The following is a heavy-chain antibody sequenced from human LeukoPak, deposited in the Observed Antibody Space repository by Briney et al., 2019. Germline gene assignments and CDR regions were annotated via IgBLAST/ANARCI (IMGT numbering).Heavy chain of an antibody. Sequence: GRSLRLSCAASGFTFSSYGMHWVRQAPGKGLEWVAVIWYDGSNKYYADSVKGRFTISRDNSKNTLYLQMNSLRAEDTAVYYCAKDEIYSNNTISYMDVWGKGTTVTVS. CDR3: AKDEIYSNNTISYMDV. D-gene: IGHD4-11*01. CDR2: IWYDGSNK. CDR1: GFTFSSYG. V-gene: IGHV3-33*06. J-gene: IGHJ6*03.